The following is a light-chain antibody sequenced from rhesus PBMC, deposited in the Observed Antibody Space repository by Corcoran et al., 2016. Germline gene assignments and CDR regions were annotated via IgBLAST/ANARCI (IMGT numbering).Light chain of an antibody. CDR3: QHGYGTPYS. J-gene: IGKJ2*01. Sequence: DIQMTQSPSSLSASVGDRVTITCRASENVNNYLNWYQQKPGKAPKPLIYKASPLQSGVPPRFSGSGSGTDEHCTFSSLQPEDVATYYGQHGYGTPYSFGQGTKVEIK. V-gene: IGKV1-74*01. CDR2: KAS. CDR1: ENVNNY.